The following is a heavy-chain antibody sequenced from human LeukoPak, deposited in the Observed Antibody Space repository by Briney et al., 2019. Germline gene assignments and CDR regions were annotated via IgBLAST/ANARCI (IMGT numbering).Heavy chain of an antibody. CDR1: GFTVSSNY. D-gene: IGHD1-26*01. Sequence: GGSLRLSCAASGFTVSSNYMSWVRQAPGKGLEWVSAISGSGGSTYYADSVKGRFTISRDNSKNTLYLQMNSLRAEDTAVYYCAKVVGATMFLDYWGQGTLVTVSS. CDR2: ISGSGGST. V-gene: IGHV3-23*01. CDR3: AKVVGATMFLDY. J-gene: IGHJ4*02.